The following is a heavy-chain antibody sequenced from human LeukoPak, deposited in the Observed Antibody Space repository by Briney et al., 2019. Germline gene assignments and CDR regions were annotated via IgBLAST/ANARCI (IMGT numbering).Heavy chain of an antibody. CDR3: AKGRLGATGIDY. V-gene: IGHV3-43*01. Sequence: GGSLRLSCAASGFTFDDYTMHWVRQAPGKGLERVSLISWDGGSTYYADSVKGRFTISRDNSKNSLYLQMNSLRTEDTALYYCAKGRLGATGIDYWGQGTLVTVSS. D-gene: IGHD1-26*01. CDR2: ISWDGGST. CDR1: GFTFDDYT. J-gene: IGHJ4*02.